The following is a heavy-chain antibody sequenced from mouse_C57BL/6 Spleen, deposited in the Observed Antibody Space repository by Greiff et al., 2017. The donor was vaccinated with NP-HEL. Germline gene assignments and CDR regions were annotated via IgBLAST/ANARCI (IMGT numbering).Heavy chain of an antibody. CDR3: ARWIDGYDYAMDY. CDR1: GYTFTSYW. J-gene: IGHJ4*01. D-gene: IGHD2-3*01. Sequence: VQLQQSGAELVKPGASVKMSCKASGYTFTSYWITWVKQRPGQGLEWIGDIYPGSGSTNYNEKFKSKATLTVDTSSSTAYMQLSSLTSEDSAVYYCARWIDGYDYAMDYWGQGTSVTVSS. CDR2: IYPGSGST. V-gene: IGHV1-55*01.